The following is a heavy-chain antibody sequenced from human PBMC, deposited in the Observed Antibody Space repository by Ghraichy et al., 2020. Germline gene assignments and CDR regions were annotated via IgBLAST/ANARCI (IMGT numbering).Heavy chain of an antibody. CDR1: GFTFSSYA. D-gene: IGHD3-22*01. V-gene: IGHV3-23*01. Sequence: GSLNISCAASGFTFSSYAMSWVRQAPGKGLEWVSAISGSGGSTYYADSVKGRFTISRDNSKNTLYLQMNSLRAEDTAVYYCAKDYYDSSGYYAYWGQGTLVTVSS. J-gene: IGHJ1*01. CDR3: AKDYYDSSGYYAY. CDR2: ISGSGGST.